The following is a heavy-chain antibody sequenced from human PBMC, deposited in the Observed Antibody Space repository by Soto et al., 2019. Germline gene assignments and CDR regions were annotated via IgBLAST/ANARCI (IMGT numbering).Heavy chain of an antibody. J-gene: IGHJ2*01. V-gene: IGHV3-30*18. D-gene: IGHD6-25*01. Sequence: QVQLVESGGGVVQPGRSLRVSCAASGFTFSSNGMHWVRQAPGKGLEWVAVISYDGSNKHYTDSVKGRFTISRDNSKNTLYLQMNSLRPEDTAVYYCAKDAAKDLRWYFDLWGRGTLVTVSS. CDR3: AKDAAKDLRWYFDL. CDR2: ISYDGSNK. CDR1: GFTFSSNG.